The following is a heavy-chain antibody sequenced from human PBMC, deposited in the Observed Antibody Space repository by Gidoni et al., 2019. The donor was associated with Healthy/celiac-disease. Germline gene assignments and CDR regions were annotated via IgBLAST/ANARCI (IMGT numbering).Heavy chain of an antibody. D-gene: IGHD2-2*01. CDR3: ARADRLVPAAWNWFDP. J-gene: IGHJ5*02. V-gene: IGHV3-48*01. CDR2: ISSSSSTI. CDR1: GFTFSSYS. Sequence: EVQLVESGGGLVQPGGSLRLSCAASGFTFSSYSMNWVRQAPGKGLEWVSYISSSSSTIYYADSVKGRFTISRDNAKNSLYLQMNSLRAEDTAVYYCARADRLVPAAWNWFDPWGQGTLVTVSS.